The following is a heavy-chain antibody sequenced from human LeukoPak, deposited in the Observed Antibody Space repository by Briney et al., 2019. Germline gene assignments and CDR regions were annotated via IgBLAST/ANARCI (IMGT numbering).Heavy chain of an antibody. V-gene: IGHV1-69*04. CDR3: ARDGIAVADNDAFDI. J-gene: IGHJ3*02. CDR1: GGTFSSYA. CDR2: IIPILGIA. Sequence: SSVKVSCKASGGTFSSYAISWVRQAPGQGVEWMGRIIPILGIANYAQKFQGRVTITADKSTSTAYMELSSLRSEDTAVYYCARDGIAVADNDAFDIWGQRTMVTVSS. D-gene: IGHD6-19*01.